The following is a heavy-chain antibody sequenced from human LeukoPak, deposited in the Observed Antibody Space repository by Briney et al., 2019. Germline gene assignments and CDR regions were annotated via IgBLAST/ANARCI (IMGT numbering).Heavy chain of an antibody. CDR2: IYPVDSDT. D-gene: IGHD1-26*01. V-gene: IGHV5-51*01. CDR3: ARHGGNYDY. CDR1: GYSFSGYW. J-gene: IGHJ4*02. Sequence: GESLKISCKGSGYSFSGYWIGWVRQMPGKGLEWMGIIYPVDSDTRYSPSFQGQVSISVDKSISTAYLQWSSLKASDTAIYYCARHGGNYDYWGQGTLVTVSS.